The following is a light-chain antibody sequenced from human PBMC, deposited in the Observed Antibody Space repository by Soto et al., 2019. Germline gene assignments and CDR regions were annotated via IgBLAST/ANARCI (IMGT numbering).Light chain of an antibody. Sequence: DIVMTQSPDSLAVSLGERATINCKSSQSVLYSSNNKNYLAWYQQKPGHPPKLLIYSASTRESGVPDRFSGSGSGTDFTLTIISLQAEDVAVYYCQQYYSTPLTFGPGTKVDIK. CDR1: QSVLYSSNNKNY. CDR2: SAS. J-gene: IGKJ3*01. V-gene: IGKV4-1*01. CDR3: QQYYSTPLT.